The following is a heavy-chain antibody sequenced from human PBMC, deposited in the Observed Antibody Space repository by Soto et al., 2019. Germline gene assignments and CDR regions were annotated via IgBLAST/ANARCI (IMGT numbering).Heavy chain of an antibody. J-gene: IGHJ3*02. CDR2: IYWNDDQ. CDR3: ASMTTVATAAFDI. Sequence: QITLKESGPTLVKPTQTLTLTCTASGLSFGTSGVGVGWIRQPPGKALEWLALIYWNDDQRYSPSLKSSLTITKDPSKNQVVLTMTHVDPVDTATYYCASMTTVATAAFDIWGQGIMVTVPS. V-gene: IGHV2-5*01. CDR1: GLSFGTSGVG. D-gene: IGHD4-17*01.